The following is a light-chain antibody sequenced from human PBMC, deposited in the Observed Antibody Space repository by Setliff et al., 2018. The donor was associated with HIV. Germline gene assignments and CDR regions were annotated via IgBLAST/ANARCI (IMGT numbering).Light chain of an antibody. CDR3: SSYTSSSTYV. Sequence: QSVLTQPPSASGTPGQRLTISCSGSSSNIGINTVNWYQQLPGTAPKLLLYRNNQRPSGVPDRFSGSKSGNTASLTISGLQTEDEADYYCSSYTSSSTYVFGTGTKVTVL. CDR2: RNN. V-gene: IGLV1-44*01. J-gene: IGLJ1*01. CDR1: SSNIGINT.